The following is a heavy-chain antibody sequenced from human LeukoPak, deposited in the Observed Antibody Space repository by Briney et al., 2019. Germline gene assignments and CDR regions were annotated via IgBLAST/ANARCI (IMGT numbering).Heavy chain of an antibody. D-gene: IGHD3-22*01. J-gene: IGHJ4*02. CDR1: GYTFTGYY. V-gene: IGHV1-18*04. CDR2: ISAYNGNT. Sequence: GSVKVSCKASGYTFTGYYMHWVRQAPGQGLEWMGWISAYNGNTNYAQKLQGRVTMTTDTSTSTAYMELRSLRSDDTAVYYCARLVVVMWDFDYWGQGTLVTVSS. CDR3: ARLVVVMWDFDY.